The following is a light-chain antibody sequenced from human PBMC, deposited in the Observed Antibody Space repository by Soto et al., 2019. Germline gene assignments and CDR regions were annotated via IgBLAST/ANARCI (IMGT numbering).Light chain of an antibody. V-gene: IGLV1-40*01. J-gene: IGLJ2*01. Sequence: QSVLTQPPSVSGAPGQRVTISCTGNSSNIGAGFDVHWYQHLPGTAPKPLIYDNTNRPSEVPDRFSGSKSGTSASLTITGLQAEDEADYYCQSYDSSLSGWLFGGGTKLTVL. CDR3: QSYDSSLSGWL. CDR2: DNT. CDR1: SSNIGAGFD.